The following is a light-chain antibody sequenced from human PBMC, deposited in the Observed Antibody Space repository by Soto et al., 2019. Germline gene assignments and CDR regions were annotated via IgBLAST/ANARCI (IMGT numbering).Light chain of an antibody. CDR3: QQSATSPLT. Sequence: EIVLTQSPGTLSLSPGERATLSCRASQSVSTNYVAWYQQKPGQAPRLLIHDASSRATGIPDRISGSGSGTDFTLTISRLELEDFAVYFCQQSATSPLTFGQGTRVDVK. CDR1: QSVSTNY. V-gene: IGKV3-20*01. CDR2: DAS. J-gene: IGKJ1*01.